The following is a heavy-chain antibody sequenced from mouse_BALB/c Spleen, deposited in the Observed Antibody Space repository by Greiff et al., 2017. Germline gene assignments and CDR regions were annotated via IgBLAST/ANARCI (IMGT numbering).Heavy chain of an antibody. D-gene: IGHD2-1*01. V-gene: IGHV3-8*02. CDR2: ISYSGST. Sequence: EVHLVESGPSLVKPSQTLSLTCSVTGDSITSGYWNWIRKFPGDKLEYMGYISYSGSTYYNPSLKSRISITRDTSKNQYYLQLNSVTTEDTATYYCARYKSSYGNYPYYFDYWGQGTTLTVSS. J-gene: IGHJ2*01. CDR3: ARYKSSYGNYPYYFDY. CDR1: GDSITSGY.